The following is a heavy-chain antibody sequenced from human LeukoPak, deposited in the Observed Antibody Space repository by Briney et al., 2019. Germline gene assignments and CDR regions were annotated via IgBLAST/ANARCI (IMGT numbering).Heavy chain of an antibody. CDR2: ISWNSGSI. CDR3: AKEGRTGKGGIDY. CDR1: GFTFSSYS. V-gene: IGHV3-9*03. J-gene: IGHJ4*02. D-gene: IGHD1-1*01. Sequence: GGSLRLSCAASGFTFSSYSMNWVRQAPGKGLEWVSGISWNSGSIGYADSVKGRFTISRDNAKNSLYLQMNSLRAEDMALYYCAKEGRTGKGGIDYWGQGTLVTVSS.